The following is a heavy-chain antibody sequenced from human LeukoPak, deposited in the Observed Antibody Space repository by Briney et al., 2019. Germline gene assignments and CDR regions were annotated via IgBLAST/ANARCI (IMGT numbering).Heavy chain of an antibody. CDR2: INQSGST. Sequence: SETLSLTCAVYGGSFSGYYWSWIRQPPGKGLEWIGEINQSGSTNYNPSLKSRVTISVDTSKNQFSLNLSSVTAADTAVYYCARRRWLQLGYFDYWGQGTLVTVSS. D-gene: IGHD5-24*01. J-gene: IGHJ4*02. CDR3: ARRRWLQLGYFDY. CDR1: GGSFSGYY. V-gene: IGHV4-34*01.